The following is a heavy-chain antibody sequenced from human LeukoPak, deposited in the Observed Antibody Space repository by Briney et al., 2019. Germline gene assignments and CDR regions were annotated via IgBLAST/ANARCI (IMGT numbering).Heavy chain of an antibody. CDR1: GFTFSSYS. Sequence: PGGSQRLSYAASGFTFSSYSMNWVRQAPGKGLEWVSSISSSSSYIYYADSVKGRFTISRDNAKNSLYLQMNSLRAEDTAVYYCARDPVETGLFRRFDYWGQGTLVTVSS. CDR2: ISSSSSYI. V-gene: IGHV3-21*01. D-gene: IGHD5-24*01. J-gene: IGHJ4*02. CDR3: ARDPVETGLFRRFDY.